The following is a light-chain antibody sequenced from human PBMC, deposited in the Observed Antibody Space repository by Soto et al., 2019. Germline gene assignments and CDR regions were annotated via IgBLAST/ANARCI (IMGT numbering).Light chain of an antibody. CDR3: SSYTSSSTVV. CDR1: SSDVGGYNY. V-gene: IGLV2-14*01. CDR2: DVS. J-gene: IGLJ2*01. Sequence: QSVLTQPASVSGSPGQSITISCTGTSSDVGGYNYVSWYQQHPGKAPKLMIYDVSHRPSGVSNRFSGSKSGNTASLPISGLQAEDEADYYCSSYTSSSTVVFGGGTKLTVL.